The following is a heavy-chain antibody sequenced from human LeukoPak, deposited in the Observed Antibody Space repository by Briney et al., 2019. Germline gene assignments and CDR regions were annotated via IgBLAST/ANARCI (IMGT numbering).Heavy chain of an antibody. CDR3: AKDLPDYGDYIEGY. V-gene: IGHV3-23*01. D-gene: IGHD4-17*01. CDR1: GFTFSSFA. Sequence: GGSLRLSCAASGFTFSSFAMSWVRQAPGKGLEWVSTISGSGGSTNYADSVKGRSTFSRDNSKNTLYLQMNSLRAEDAAVYYCAKDLPDYGDYIEGYWGQGTLVTVSS. CDR2: ISGSGGST. J-gene: IGHJ4*02.